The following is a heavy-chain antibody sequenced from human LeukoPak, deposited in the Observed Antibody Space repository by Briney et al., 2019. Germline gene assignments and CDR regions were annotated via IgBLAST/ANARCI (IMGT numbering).Heavy chain of an antibody. V-gene: IGHV1-8*01. J-gene: IGHJ4*02. CDR1: GYTFTSYD. Sequence: ASVKVSCKASGYTFTSYDINWVRQATGQGLEWMVWMNPNSGNTGYAQKFQGRLTMTRNTSISTAYMVLSSLRSEDTAVYYCAITVAGTVGNDYWGQGTLVTVSS. D-gene: IGHD6-19*01. CDR3: AITVAGTVGNDY. CDR2: MNPNSGNT.